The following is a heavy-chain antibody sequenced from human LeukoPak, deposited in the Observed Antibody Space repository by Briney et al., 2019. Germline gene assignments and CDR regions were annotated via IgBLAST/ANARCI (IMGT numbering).Heavy chain of an antibody. Sequence: TSETLSLTCAVYGGSFSGYYWSWIRQPPGKGLEWIGEINHSGGTNYNPSLKSRVTISVDTSKNQFSLKLSSVTAADTAVYYCARGLPYDFWSGYYRTYYYYYMDVWGKGTTVTVSS. V-gene: IGHV4-34*01. CDR1: GGSFSGYY. CDR2: INHSGGT. D-gene: IGHD3-3*01. J-gene: IGHJ6*03. CDR3: ARGLPYDFWSGYYRTYYYYYMDV.